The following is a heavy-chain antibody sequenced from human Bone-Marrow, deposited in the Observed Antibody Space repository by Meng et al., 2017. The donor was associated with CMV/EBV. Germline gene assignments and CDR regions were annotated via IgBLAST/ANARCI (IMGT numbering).Heavy chain of an antibody. Sequence: SVKVSCKASGGTFSSYAISWVRQAPGQGREWMGGIIPTLGIANYAQKFQGRVTITADKSTSTAYMEQSSLRSEDTALYFCARGFGGVSAYFDDWGQGTMVTVSS. J-gene: IGHJ4*02. CDR3: ARGFGGVSAYFDD. CDR1: GGTFSSYA. V-gene: IGHV1-69*10. CDR2: IIPTLGIA. D-gene: IGHD3-3*01.